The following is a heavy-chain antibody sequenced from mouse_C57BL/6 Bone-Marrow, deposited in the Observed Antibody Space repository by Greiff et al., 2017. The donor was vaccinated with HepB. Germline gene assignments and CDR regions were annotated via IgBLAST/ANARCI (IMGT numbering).Heavy chain of an antibody. D-gene: IGHD1-1*01. Sequence: EVKLVESGGGLVQPGGSLKLSCAASGFTFSDYGMAWVRQAPRKGPEWVAFISNLAYSIYYADTVTGRVTISRENAKNTLYLEMSSLRSEDTAMDYCARRGYGSSCAMDYWGQGTSVTVSS. J-gene: IGHJ4*01. CDR3: ARRGYGSSCAMDY. CDR2: ISNLAYSI. CDR1: GFTFSDYG. V-gene: IGHV5-15*01.